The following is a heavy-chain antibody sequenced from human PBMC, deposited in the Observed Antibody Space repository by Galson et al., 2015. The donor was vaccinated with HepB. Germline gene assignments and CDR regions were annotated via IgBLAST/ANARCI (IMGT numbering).Heavy chain of an antibody. CDR1: GFTVSSNY. CDR3: ARDYRSSGEDAFDI. CDR2: IYSGGST. D-gene: IGHD6-6*01. J-gene: IGHJ3*02. V-gene: IGHV3-66*01. Sequence: SLRLSCAASGFTVSSNYMSWVRQAPGKGLEWVSVIYSGGSTYYADSVKGRFTISRDNSKNTLYLQMNSLRVEDTAVYYCARDYRSSGEDAFDIWGQGTMVTVSS.